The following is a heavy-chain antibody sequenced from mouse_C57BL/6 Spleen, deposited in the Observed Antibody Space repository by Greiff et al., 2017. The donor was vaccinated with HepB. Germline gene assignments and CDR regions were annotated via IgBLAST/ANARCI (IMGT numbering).Heavy chain of an antibody. CDR1: GFTFSDYG. D-gene: IGHD1-1*01. Sequence: DVKLVESGGGLVKPGGSLKLSCAASGFTFSDYGMHWVRQAPEKGLEWVAYISSGSSTIYYADTVKGRFTISRDNAKNTLFLQMTSLRSEDTAMYYCAREGVTTGYYAMDYWGQGTSVTVSS. CDR3: AREGVTTGYYAMDY. CDR2: ISSGSSTI. V-gene: IGHV5-17*01. J-gene: IGHJ4*01.